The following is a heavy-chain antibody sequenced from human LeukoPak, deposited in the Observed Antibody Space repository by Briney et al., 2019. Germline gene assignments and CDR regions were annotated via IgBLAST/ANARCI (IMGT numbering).Heavy chain of an antibody. V-gene: IGHV4-59*08. CDR3: ARLGSYYDFWSGYSSLGYFDY. Sequence: SETLSLTCAVYGGSFSNYYWSWIRQHPGKGLEWIGYIYYSGSTYYNPSLKSRVTISVDTSKNQFSLKLSSVTAADTAVYYCARLGSYYDFWSGYSSLGYFDYWGQGTLVTVSS. J-gene: IGHJ4*02. CDR1: GGSFSNYY. CDR2: IYYSGST. D-gene: IGHD3-3*01.